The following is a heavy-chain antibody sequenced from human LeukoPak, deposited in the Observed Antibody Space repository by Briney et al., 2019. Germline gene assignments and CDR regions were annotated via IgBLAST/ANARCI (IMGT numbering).Heavy chain of an antibody. Sequence: PGGSLRLSCAASGFIFSSYAVHWVRQAPGKGLEWMAFISFDGSNKYYADSVKGRFTISRDNSKNTLYLQMNSLRAEDTAVYYCARQVAGLDYWGQGTLVTVSS. CDR1: GFIFSSYA. D-gene: IGHD6-19*01. J-gene: IGHJ4*02. CDR2: ISFDGSNK. V-gene: IGHV3-30-3*01. CDR3: ARQVAGLDY.